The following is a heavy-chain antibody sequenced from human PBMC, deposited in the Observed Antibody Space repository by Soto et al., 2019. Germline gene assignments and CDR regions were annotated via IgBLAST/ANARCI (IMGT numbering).Heavy chain of an antibody. Sequence: XGTLSLTFTVSGGSVTNWNYYWGWIRQSPGKGLEWIGSVYYRGRSYSKSSVKSRVTISVDTSKNQFSLNLNSVTASDTAVYFCVSKRTNAITQAYFDYWGPGAMVTVSS. CDR3: VSKRTNAITQAYFDY. J-gene: IGHJ4*02. CDR1: GGSVTNWNYY. V-gene: IGHV4-39*01. D-gene: IGHD1-20*01. CDR2: VYYRGRS.